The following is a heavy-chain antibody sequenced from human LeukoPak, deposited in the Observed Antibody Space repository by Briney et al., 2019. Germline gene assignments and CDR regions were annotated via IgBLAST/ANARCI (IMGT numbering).Heavy chain of an antibody. D-gene: IGHD7-27*01. V-gene: IGHV4-30-2*01. J-gene: IGHJ4*02. CDR2: IYHSGST. CDR1: GGSISSGGYY. Sequence: PSETLSLTCTVSGGSISSGGYYWSWIRQPPGKGLEWIGYIYHSGSTYYNPSLKSRVTISVDRSKNQFSLKLSSVTAADTAVYYCATAPSLGIPFFDYWGQGTLVTVSS. CDR3: ATAPSLGIPFFDY.